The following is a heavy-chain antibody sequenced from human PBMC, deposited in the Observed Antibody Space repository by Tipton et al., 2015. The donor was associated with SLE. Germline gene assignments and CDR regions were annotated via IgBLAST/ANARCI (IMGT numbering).Heavy chain of an antibody. J-gene: IGHJ5*02. V-gene: IGHV3-33*06. CDR2: IWYDGSNK. D-gene: IGHD3-22*01. Sequence: SLRLSCAASGFTFSSYGMHWVRQAPGKGLEWVAVIWYDGSNKYYADSVKGRFTISRDNSKNTLYLQMNSLRAEDTAVYYCAKALGPYYYDSSGYPWFDPWGQGTLVTVSS. CDR1: GFTFSSYG. CDR3: AKALGPYYYDSSGYPWFDP.